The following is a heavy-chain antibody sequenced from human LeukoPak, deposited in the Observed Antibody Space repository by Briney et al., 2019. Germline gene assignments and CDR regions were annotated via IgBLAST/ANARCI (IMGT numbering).Heavy chain of an antibody. D-gene: IGHD2-8*01. V-gene: IGHV3-30-3*01. CDR3: ARDLSYGFDY. J-gene: IGHJ4*02. Sequence: PGGSLRLSCAASGFTFSGYAMHWVRQAPGKGLEWVAVISYDGSNKYYADSVKGRFTISRDNSKNTLYLQMNSLRAEDTAVYYCARDLSYGFDYWGQGTLVTVSS. CDR2: ISYDGSNK. CDR1: GFTFSGYA.